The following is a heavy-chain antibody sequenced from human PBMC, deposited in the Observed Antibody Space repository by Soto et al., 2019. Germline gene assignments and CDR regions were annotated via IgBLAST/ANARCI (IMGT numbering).Heavy chain of an antibody. V-gene: IGHV3-30*04. Sequence: VGSLRLSCASSEFTFSNYAINCVRHAPGKWLEWVSITSYDGRHKNYADSVRGRFTISRDNSKNTLYLQMNSLRAEDTAVYYCASSYTYGNSWFSDLGPGTLV. CDR1: EFTFSNYA. CDR3: ASSYTYGNSWFSD. CDR2: TSYDGRHK. D-gene: IGHD6-13*01. J-gene: IGHJ1*01.